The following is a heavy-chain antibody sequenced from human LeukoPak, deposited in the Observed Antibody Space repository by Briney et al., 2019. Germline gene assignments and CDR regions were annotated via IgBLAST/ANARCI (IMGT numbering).Heavy chain of an antibody. Sequence: SETLSLTCTASGGSISSGGYYWSWIRQHPGKGLEWIGYIYYSGSTYYNPSLKSRVTISVDTSKNQFSLKLSSVTAADTAVYHCARWAVRIAARPENRDYFDYWGQGTLVTVSS. V-gene: IGHV4-31*03. CDR3: ARWAVRIAARPENRDYFDY. D-gene: IGHD6-6*01. CDR2: IYYSGST. J-gene: IGHJ4*02. CDR1: GGSISSGGYY.